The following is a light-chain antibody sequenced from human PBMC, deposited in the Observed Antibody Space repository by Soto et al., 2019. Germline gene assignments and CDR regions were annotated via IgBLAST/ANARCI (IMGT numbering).Light chain of an antibody. V-gene: IGKV3-15*01. CDR1: QSVSTN. CDR2: GAS. CDR3: QQYNNWPPWT. Sequence: EIMMTQSPATLSVSPGERATLSCRASQSVSTNLAWYQQKPGQAPRLLIYGASTRATGIPARFSGSGSGTEFTPTISSLQSEDFAVYYCQQYNNWPPWTFGQGTKVEI. J-gene: IGKJ1*01.